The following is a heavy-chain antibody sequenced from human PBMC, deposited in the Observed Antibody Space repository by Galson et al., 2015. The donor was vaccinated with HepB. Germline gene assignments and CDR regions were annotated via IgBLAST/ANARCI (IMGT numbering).Heavy chain of an antibody. D-gene: IGHD6-19*01. CDR1: GFTFSSYS. V-gene: IGHV3-23*01. Sequence: SLRLSCAASGFTFSSYSMNWVRQAPGKGLEWVSVISGSGGDTHYADSVKGRFTISRDNSKNALYLQMNSLGVDDTAVYYCAKGEQWLLLGDFDYWGQGTLVTVFS. CDR3: AKGEQWLLLGDFDY. CDR2: ISGSGGDT. J-gene: IGHJ4*02.